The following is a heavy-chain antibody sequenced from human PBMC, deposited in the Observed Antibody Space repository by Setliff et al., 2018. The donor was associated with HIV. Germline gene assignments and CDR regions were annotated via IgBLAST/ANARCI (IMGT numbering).Heavy chain of an antibody. CDR2: INPNSGGT. J-gene: IGHJ4*02. CDR1: GYTFTGHY. V-gene: IGHV1-2*06. CDR3: AREGSSGWHFDY. D-gene: IGHD6-19*01. Sequence: GASVKVSCKASGYTFTGHYLHWVRQAPGQGLEWMGRINPNSGGTNYAQKFQGRVTMTRDTSISTAYMELSRLRSDDTAVYYCAREGSSGWHFDYWGQGTLVTVSS.